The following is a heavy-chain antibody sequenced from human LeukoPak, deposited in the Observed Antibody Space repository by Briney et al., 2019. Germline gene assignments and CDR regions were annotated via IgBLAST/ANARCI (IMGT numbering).Heavy chain of an antibody. V-gene: IGHV1-58*02. CDR3: AAVLLWFGESTPYFDY. D-gene: IGHD3-10*01. CDR1: GFTFTSSA. Sequence: SVKVSCKASGFTFTSSAMQWVRQARGQRLEWIGWIVVGSGNTNYAQKFQERVTITRDMSTSTAYMELSSLRSEDTAVYYCAAVLLWFGESTPYFDYLGQGTLVTVSS. J-gene: IGHJ4*02. CDR2: IVVGSGNT.